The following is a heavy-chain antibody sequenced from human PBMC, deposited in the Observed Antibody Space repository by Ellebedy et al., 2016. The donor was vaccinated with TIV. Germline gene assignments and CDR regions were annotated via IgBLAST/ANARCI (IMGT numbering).Heavy chain of an antibody. V-gene: IGHV3-23*01. CDR2: ISGSGADT. D-gene: IGHD3-9*01. Sequence: GGSLRLSCAASGFTFSSYWMGWVRQAPGKGLEWVSAISGSGADTYYADSVKGRFTISRDNSKHTLFLHMNSLRAEDTAVYSCASIGTIRGSRDTFDSWGQGTLVTVSS. CDR3: ASIGTIRGSRDTFDS. J-gene: IGHJ4*02. CDR1: GFTFSSYW.